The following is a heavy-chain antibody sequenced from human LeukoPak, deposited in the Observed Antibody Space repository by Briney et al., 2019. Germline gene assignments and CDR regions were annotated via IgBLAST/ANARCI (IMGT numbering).Heavy chain of an antibody. CDR2: ISSSSSYI. D-gene: IGHD2-2*01. Sequence: GGSLRLSCAASGFTFSSYSMNWVRQAPGKGLEWVSSISSSSSYIYYADSVKGRFTISRDNAKNSLYLQMNGLRAEDTAVYYCARDQLPGDDYFDYWGQGTLVTVSS. V-gene: IGHV3-21*01. CDR3: ARDQLPGDDYFDY. J-gene: IGHJ4*02. CDR1: GFTFSSYS.